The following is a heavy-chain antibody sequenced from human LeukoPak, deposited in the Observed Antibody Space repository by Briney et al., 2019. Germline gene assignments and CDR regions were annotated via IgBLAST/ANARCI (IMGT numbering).Heavy chain of an antibody. Sequence: PGGSLRLSCTASGLIFRNYAMTWVRQAPRKGLEWVSTISGDGTETFYADSVKGRFTISRDNSKNTHYLQMSSLRAEDTGIYYCAKGGHYSFFDYWGQGTLATVSS. J-gene: IGHJ4*02. CDR2: ISGDGTET. CDR3: AKGGHYSFFDY. V-gene: IGHV3-23*01. D-gene: IGHD4-11*01. CDR1: GLIFRNYA.